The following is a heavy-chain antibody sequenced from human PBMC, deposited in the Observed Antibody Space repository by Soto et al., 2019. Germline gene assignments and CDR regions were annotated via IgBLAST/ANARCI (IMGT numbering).Heavy chain of an antibody. CDR1: GFTFSSYS. J-gene: IGHJ6*02. Sequence: EVQLVESGGGLVKPGGSLRLSCAASGFTFSSYSMNWVRQAPGKGLEWVSSISSSSSYIYYADSVKGRFTISRDNAKNPLYLKMNSLRAEDTAVYYCARGRGVHGMDVWGQGTTVTVSS. CDR2: ISSSSSYI. CDR3: ARGRGVHGMDV. V-gene: IGHV3-21*01. D-gene: IGHD3-10*01.